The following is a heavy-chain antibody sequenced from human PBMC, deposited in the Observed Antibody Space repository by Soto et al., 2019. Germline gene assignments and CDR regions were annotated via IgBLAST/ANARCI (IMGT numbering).Heavy chain of an antibody. Sequence: PGGSLRLSCAGSGIIFSSFGIHWVRQAPGKGLEWVAVTSYDASNKYYADSVKGRFTISRDNSKNTLYLQMDSLRVEDTAVYYCAKDHHSGNNPYYYAMDVWGQGTPVTVSS. CDR3: AKDHHSGNNPYYYAMDV. J-gene: IGHJ6*02. D-gene: IGHD1-26*01. V-gene: IGHV3-30*18. CDR1: GIIFSSFG. CDR2: TSYDASNK.